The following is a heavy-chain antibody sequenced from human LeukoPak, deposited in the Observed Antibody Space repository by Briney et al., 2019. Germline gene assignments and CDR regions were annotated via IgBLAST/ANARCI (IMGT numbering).Heavy chain of an antibody. J-gene: IGHJ5*02. V-gene: IGHV4-34*01. D-gene: IGHD3-10*01. Sequence: SETLSLTCAVDGGSFSGYYWSWIRQPPGKGLEWIGEINHSGSTNYNPSLQSRVTISVDTSKNQFSLKLSSLTAADTAVYYCARDSGTTGEVKFDPWGQGSLVTVSS. CDR2: INHSGST. CDR1: GGSFSGYY. CDR3: ARDSGTTGEVKFDP.